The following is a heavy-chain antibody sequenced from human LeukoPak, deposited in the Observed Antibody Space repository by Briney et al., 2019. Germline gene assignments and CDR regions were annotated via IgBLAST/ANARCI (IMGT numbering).Heavy chain of an antibody. J-gene: IGHJ4*02. CDR2: ISSSGSTI. CDR3: ARDSGDSSGYTDY. V-gene: IGHV3-48*03. Sequence: GGSLRLSCAASGFTFSRYEMNWVRQAPGKGLEWVSYISSSGSTIYYADSVKGRFTISRDNAKNSLYLQMNSLRAEDTAVYYCARDSGDSSGYTDYWGQGTLVTVSS. CDR1: GFTFSRYE. D-gene: IGHD3-22*01.